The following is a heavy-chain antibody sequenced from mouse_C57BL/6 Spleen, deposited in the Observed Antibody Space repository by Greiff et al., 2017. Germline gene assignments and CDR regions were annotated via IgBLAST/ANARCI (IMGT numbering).Heavy chain of an antibody. Sequence: QVQLQQPGAELVKPGASVKMSCKASGYTFTSYWITWVKQRPGQGLEWIGDIYPGSGSTNYNEKFKSKATLTVDTSSSTAYMQLSSLTSEDSAVYYCARSPYDYDGDYYFDYWGQGTTLTVSS. CDR2: IYPGSGST. CDR3: ARSPYDYDGDYYFDY. J-gene: IGHJ2*01. CDR1: GYTFTSYW. D-gene: IGHD2-4*01. V-gene: IGHV1-55*01.